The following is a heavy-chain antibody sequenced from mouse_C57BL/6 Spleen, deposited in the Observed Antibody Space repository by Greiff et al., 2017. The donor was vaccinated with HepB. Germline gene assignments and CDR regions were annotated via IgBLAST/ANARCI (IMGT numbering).Heavy chain of an antibody. V-gene: IGHV1-19*01. Sequence: LVKPGASVKMSCKASGYTFTDYYMNWVKQSHGKSLEWIGVINPYNGGTSYNQKFKGKATLTVDKSSSTAYMELNSLTSEDSAVYYCARGDDGSNFDYWGQGTTLTVSS. CDR3: ARGDDGSNFDY. D-gene: IGHD2-3*01. CDR2: INPYNGGT. J-gene: IGHJ2*01. CDR1: GYTFTDYY.